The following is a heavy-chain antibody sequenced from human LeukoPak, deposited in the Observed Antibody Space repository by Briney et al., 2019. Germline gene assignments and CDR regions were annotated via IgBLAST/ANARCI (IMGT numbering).Heavy chain of an antibody. CDR3: ARGYYDSSDFEYLQH. V-gene: IGHV1-2*02. CDR2: INPNSGDT. CDR1: GYSFTGNY. Sequence: ASVKVSCKASGYSFTGNYMHWVRQAPGQGLEWMGWINPNSGDTNFAQKFQGRVTMTRDTFISTVYMELSRLRSDDTAVFYCARGYYDSSDFEYLQHWGQGTLVTVSS. J-gene: IGHJ1*01. D-gene: IGHD3-22*01.